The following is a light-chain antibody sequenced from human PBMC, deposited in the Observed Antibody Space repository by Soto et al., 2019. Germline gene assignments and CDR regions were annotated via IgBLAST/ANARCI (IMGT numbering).Light chain of an antibody. CDR2: DVT. J-gene: IGLJ1*01. CDR3: CSYAGSYTHV. V-gene: IGLV2-11*01. Sequence: QSALTQPRSVSGSPGQSVTISCTGTSNDVGGYNFVSWYQQYPGKAPKLIIYDVTKGPSGVPDRFSGSKSGNTASLTISGLQTDDEADYYCCSYAGSYTHVFGTGT. CDR1: SNDVGGYNF.